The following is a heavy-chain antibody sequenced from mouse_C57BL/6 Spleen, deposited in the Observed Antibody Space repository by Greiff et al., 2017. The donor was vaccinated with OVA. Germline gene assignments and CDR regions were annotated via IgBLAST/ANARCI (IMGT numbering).Heavy chain of an antibody. D-gene: IGHD1-1*01. CDR3: TRPYYGSSHWYFDV. J-gene: IGHJ1*03. V-gene: IGHV1-15*01. CDR1: GYTFTDYE. CDR2: IDPETGGT. Sequence: VQLQQSGAELVRPGASVTLSCKASGYTFTDYEMHWVKQTPVHGLEWIGAIDPETGGTAYNQKFKGKAILTADKSSSTAYMELRSLTSEDSAVYYCTRPYYGSSHWYFDVWGTGTTVTVSS.